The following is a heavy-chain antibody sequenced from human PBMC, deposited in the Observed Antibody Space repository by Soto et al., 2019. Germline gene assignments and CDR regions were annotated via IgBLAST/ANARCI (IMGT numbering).Heavy chain of an antibody. Sequence: QVQLQQWGARLLKPSETLSRTCAVYGGSFSNHYWSWIRQPPGQGLEWIGEINHSGNTNYNPSLKSRVTISVDTSKNQFSLKLLSVTAADTAVYYCARDEGSWPNNWFDPWGQGTLVTVSS. CDR2: INHSGNT. V-gene: IGHV4-34*01. D-gene: IGHD6-13*01. CDR1: GGSFSNHY. CDR3: ARDEGSWPNNWFDP. J-gene: IGHJ5*02.